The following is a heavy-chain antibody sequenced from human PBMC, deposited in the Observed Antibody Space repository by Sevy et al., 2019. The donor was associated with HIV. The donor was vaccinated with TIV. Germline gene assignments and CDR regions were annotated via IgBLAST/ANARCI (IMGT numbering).Heavy chain of an antibody. CDR3: AGEGGVATTGDNDAFDI. CDR1: GDTFSTYG. Sequence: ASVKVSCKASGDTFSTYGLSWVRQAPGQGLEWMGGIIPIFGTPNYAQKFQGRVTITAEGSASTAYMELSSLRSEDTALYYCAGEGGVATTGDNDAFDIWGHGTLVTVSS. D-gene: IGHD7-27*01. CDR2: IIPIFGTP. V-gene: IGHV1-69*13. J-gene: IGHJ3*02.